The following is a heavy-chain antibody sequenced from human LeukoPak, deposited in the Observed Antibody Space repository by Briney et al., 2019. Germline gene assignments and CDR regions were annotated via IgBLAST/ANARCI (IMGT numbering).Heavy chain of an antibody. CDR1: GFTFSSYS. CDR2: ISSSSSYI. D-gene: IGHD6-13*01. V-gene: IGHV3-21*01. J-gene: IGHJ4*02. Sequence: PGGSLRLSCAASGFTFSSYSMNWVRQAPGKGLEWVSSISSSSSYIYYADSVKGRFTISRDNAKNSLYLQMNSLRAEDTAVYYCARGIAAAGTGTIFDYWGQGTLATVSS. CDR3: ARGIAAAGTGTIFDY.